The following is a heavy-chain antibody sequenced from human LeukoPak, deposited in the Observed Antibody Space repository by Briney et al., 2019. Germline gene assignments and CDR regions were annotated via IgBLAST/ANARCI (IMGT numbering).Heavy chain of an antibody. CDR2: ISSSGSTI. Sequence: PGGSLRISCAASGFTFSSYEMNGVRQAPGKGLEWVSYISSSGSTIYYADSVKGRFTISRDNAKNSLYLQMNSLRAEDTAVYYCARERTVTLGGYYYYGMDVWGQGTTVTVSS. CDR3: ARERTVTLGGYYYYGMDV. J-gene: IGHJ6*02. D-gene: IGHD4-17*01. CDR1: GFTFSSYE. V-gene: IGHV3-48*03.